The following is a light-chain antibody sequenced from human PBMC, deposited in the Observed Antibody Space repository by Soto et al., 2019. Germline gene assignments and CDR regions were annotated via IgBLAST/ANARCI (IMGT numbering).Light chain of an antibody. CDR1: SSDVGGYNY. Sequence: QSALTQPPSASGSPGQSVTISCTGSSSDVGGYNYVSWYQQHPGKAPKLMIYEVSKRPSGVPDRLSGSKSGNTASLPVSGLLAEDEAAYYCCSYWGSNTVVFGGGTKLTVL. V-gene: IGLV2-8*01. CDR3: CSYWGSNTVV. CDR2: EVS. J-gene: IGLJ2*01.